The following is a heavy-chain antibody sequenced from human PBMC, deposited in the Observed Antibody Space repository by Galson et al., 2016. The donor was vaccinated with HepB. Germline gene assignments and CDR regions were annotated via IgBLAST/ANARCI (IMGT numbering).Heavy chain of an antibody. V-gene: IGHV3-30*18. J-gene: IGHJ4*02. Sequence: SLRLSCAASGFTFSSYGMHWVRQAPGKGLEWVAVISYDGSNKYYADSVKGRFTISRDNSRNTLYLQMNSLRAEDTAVYYCAKWGGSGYVWARVDYWGQGTRVTVSS. CDR3: AKWGGSGYVWARVDY. CDR1: GFTFSSYG. CDR2: ISYDGSNK. D-gene: IGHD5-12*01.